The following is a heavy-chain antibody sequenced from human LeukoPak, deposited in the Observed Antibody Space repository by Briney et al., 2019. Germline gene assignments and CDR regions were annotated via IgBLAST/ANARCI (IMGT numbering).Heavy chain of an antibody. J-gene: IGHJ4*02. D-gene: IGHD3-10*01. Sequence: SETLSLTCAVYGGSFIGYYWSWIRQPPGKGLEWIGEINHSGSTNYNPSPQSQVTISVDTSKNHSSLKLSSLTAADTAVYYCARGVGAYGSGSYFMASRPYYFDYWGQGTLVTVSS. CDR1: GGSFIGYY. CDR2: INHSGST. V-gene: IGHV4-34*01. CDR3: ARGVGAYGSGSYFMASRPYYFDY.